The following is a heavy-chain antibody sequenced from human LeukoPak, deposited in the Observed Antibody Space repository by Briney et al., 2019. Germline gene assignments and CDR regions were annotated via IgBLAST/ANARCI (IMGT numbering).Heavy chain of an antibody. CDR1: GFTFSSYA. CDR2: ISGSGSTT. V-gene: IGHV3-23*01. Sequence: PGGSLRLSCAASGFTFSSYAMSWVRQAPGKGLEWVSTISGSGSTTYYADSVKGRFTISRDNSKNTLYLQMNSLRAEDTAVYYCAKTIVGATYYFDSWGQGTLVTVSS. J-gene: IGHJ4*02. D-gene: IGHD1-26*01. CDR3: AKTIVGATYYFDS.